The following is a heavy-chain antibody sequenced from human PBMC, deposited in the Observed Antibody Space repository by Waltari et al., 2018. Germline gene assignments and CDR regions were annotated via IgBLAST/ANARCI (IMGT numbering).Heavy chain of an antibody. D-gene: IGHD3-16*01. J-gene: IGHJ4*02. CDR3: ARDISYGGFDY. V-gene: IGHV3-20*04. CDR2: LTWNGGTT. CDR1: GFTFDNHG. Sequence: EVYLVESGGTVVRPGGSLRHSCTTSGFTFDNHGMNWVRQAPGKGLEWVSGLTWNGGTTFYADSVKGRFTVSRDNAKNSLYLQMNSLTAEDTALYYCARDISYGGFDYWGQGTLVTVSS.